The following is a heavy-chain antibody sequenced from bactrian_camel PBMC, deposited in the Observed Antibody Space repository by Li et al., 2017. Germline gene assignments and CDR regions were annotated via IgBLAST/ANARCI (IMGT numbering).Heavy chain of an antibody. CDR3: AADSVGRCRARGWVERPSVAAYDY. CDR2: LASDGST. J-gene: IGHJ4*01. V-gene: IGHV3S55*01. CDR1: DYAYEFDC. D-gene: IGHD5*01. Sequence: HVQLVESGGGSVQAGGSLTLSCASPDYAYEFDCMGWFRQVPGKEREGVVALASDGSTWYADSVKGRFTISKDDLKDTLYLQMNSLKPEDTAMYYCAADSVGRCRARGWVERPSVAAYDYWGQGTQVTVS.